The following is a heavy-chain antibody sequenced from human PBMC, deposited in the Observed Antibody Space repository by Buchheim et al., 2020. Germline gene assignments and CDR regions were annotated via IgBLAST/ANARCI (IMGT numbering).Heavy chain of an antibody. CDR2: IKQDGSEK. Sequence: EVQLVESGGGLVQPGGSLRLSCAASGFTFSSYWMSWVRQAPGKGLEWVANIKQDGSEKYYVDSVKGRFTIYRDNAKNSLYLQMNSLRAEDTAVYYCASPGLLLATYYFDYWGQGTL. CDR1: GFTFSSYW. CDR3: ASPGLLLATYYFDY. J-gene: IGHJ4*02. D-gene: IGHD3-10*01. V-gene: IGHV3-7*01.